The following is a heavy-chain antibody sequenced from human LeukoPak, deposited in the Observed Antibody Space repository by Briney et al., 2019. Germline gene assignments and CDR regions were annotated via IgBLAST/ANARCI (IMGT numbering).Heavy chain of an antibody. J-gene: IGHJ4*02. V-gene: IGHV3-74*01. CDR1: GFTFSNYW. CDR2: IASDGSST. CDR3: ARGRPHGNDY. D-gene: IGHD4-23*01. Sequence: GGSLRLSCAASGFTFSNYWMTWVRQAPGKGLVWVSRIASDGSSTTYADSVKGRFSISRDNAKNTLYLQMNSLRVEDTAVYYCARGRPHGNDYWGQGTLVTVSS.